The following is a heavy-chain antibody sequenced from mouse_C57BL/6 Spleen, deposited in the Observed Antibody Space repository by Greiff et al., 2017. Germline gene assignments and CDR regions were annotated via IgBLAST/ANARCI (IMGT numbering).Heavy chain of an antibody. Sequence: QVQLQQSGPELVKPGASVKISCKASGYAFSSSWMNWVKQRPGKGLEWIGRIYPGDGDTNYNGKFKGKATLTADKSSSTAYMQLSSLTSEDSAVYFCAHGYDGAWFAYWGQGTLGTVSA. D-gene: IGHD2-2*01. J-gene: IGHJ3*01. CDR3: AHGYDGAWFAY. CDR1: GYAFSSSW. V-gene: IGHV1-82*01. CDR2: IYPGDGDT.